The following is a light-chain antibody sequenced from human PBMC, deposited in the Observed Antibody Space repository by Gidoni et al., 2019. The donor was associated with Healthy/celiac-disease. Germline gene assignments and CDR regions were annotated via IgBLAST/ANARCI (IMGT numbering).Light chain of an antibody. CDR1: QDISNY. Sequence: DIQMTQSPSSLSASVGDRVTITRQASQDISNYLNWYQQKPGKAPKLLFYDASNLETGVPSRFSGSGSGTDFTFTISSLQPEDIATYYCQQYDNLPLTFGQGTKLEIK. CDR2: DAS. J-gene: IGKJ2*01. V-gene: IGKV1-33*01. CDR3: QQYDNLPLT.